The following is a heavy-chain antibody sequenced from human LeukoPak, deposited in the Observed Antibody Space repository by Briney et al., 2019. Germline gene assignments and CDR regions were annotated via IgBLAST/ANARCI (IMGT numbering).Heavy chain of an antibody. J-gene: IGHJ3*02. Sequence: ASVGASCKASGYTFANYYIHWVRQAPGQGLEWMGLINPGGDNTNYAQNFQGRVTMTRDTSASTVYMELSSLRSEDTAIYYCARIRDGCNDAYDIWGQGTVVTVPS. CDR1: GYTFANYY. CDR3: ARIRDGCNDAYDI. CDR2: INPGGDNT. D-gene: IGHD5-24*01. V-gene: IGHV1-46*01.